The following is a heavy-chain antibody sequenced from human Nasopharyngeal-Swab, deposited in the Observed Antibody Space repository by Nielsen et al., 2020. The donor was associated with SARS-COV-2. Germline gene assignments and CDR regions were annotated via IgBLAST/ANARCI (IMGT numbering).Heavy chain of an antibody. Sequence: GESLKISCVASGFTFDDYGLHWVRQVPGKGLEWVSLISWDGVNTYYADSVKGRLTISRDNSRNSLFLQMNSLKTEDTALYYCAKGVHYMSYFHTPPSDHWGQGTPVTVSS. V-gene: IGHV3-43*01. CDR3: AKGVHYMSYFHTPPSDH. D-gene: IGHD3-10*01. CDR2: ISWDGVNT. CDR1: GFTFDDYG. J-gene: IGHJ4*02.